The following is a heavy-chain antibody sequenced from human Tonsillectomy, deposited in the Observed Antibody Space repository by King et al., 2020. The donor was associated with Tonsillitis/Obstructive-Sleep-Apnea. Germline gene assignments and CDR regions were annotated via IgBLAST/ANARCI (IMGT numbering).Heavy chain of an antibody. CDR2: ISGDGGST. CDR1: GFTFDDYA. Sequence: QLVESGGGVVQPGGSLRLSCAASGFTFDDYAMHWVRQAPGKGLEWVSLISGDGGSTYYADSVKGRFTISRDNSKNSLYLQMNSLRTEDTALYYYAKDSSGYFYLDYWGQGTLVTVSS. V-gene: IGHV3-43*02. CDR3: AKDSSGYFYLDY. D-gene: IGHD3-22*01. J-gene: IGHJ4*02.